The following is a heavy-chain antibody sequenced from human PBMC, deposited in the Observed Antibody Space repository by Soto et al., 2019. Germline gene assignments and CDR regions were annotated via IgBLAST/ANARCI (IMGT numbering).Heavy chain of an antibody. Sequence: SPSLSSASYGFTRKGHVMHWVRKATGKGLGAVAVISFIGDEKYYADSVKGRFSIFRDNSKDSLSLQMNSLRSDDTSGYICAREDWSAYQQELWGQGDLVSVS. V-gene: IGHV3-30*03. D-gene: IGHD3-3*01. CDR1: GFTRKGHV. CDR3: AREDWSAYQQEL. J-gene: IGHJ4*02. CDR2: ISFIGDEK.